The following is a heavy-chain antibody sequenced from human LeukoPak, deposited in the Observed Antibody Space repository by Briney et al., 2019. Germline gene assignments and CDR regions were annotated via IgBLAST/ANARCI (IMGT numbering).Heavy chain of an antibody. CDR2: ISGRGDNI. CDR1: GFTFSDYY. J-gene: IGHJ3*02. Sequence: PGGSLRLSCAASGFTFSDYYMTWIRQAPGKGLEWLSYISGRGDNIYYADSVKGRFTISRDNAENSLYLQMNSLRAGDTAVYYRARDQLSGVGFDALDIWGQGTMVTVSS. V-gene: IGHV3-11*01. CDR3: ARDQLSGVGFDALDI. D-gene: IGHD2-8*01.